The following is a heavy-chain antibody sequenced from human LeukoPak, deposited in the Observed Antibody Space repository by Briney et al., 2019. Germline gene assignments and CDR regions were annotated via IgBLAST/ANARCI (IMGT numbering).Heavy chain of an antibody. D-gene: IGHD2-21*01. J-gene: IGHJ4*01. CDR1: GASVSSGPYY. CDR3: ARTYCDDTTCCRFDS. CDR2: IHTRDIT. Sequence: PSQTLSLTCTVSGASVSSGPYYWNWIRQTAGKGLEWIGRIHTRDITDYNPSLKSRVTISVDTSENQFSLELKSVTVADAAVYYCARTYCDDTTCCRFDSWGQGTLLTVSS. V-gene: IGHV4-61*02.